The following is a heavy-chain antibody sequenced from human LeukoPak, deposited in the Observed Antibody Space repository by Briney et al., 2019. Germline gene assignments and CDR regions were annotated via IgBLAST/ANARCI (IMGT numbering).Heavy chain of an antibody. V-gene: IGHV3-21*05. CDR1: GFSFSSNA. D-gene: IGHD6-13*01. Sequence: GGSLRLSCSASGFSFSSNAMHWVRQAPGQGLEWVAYISHSSGFTNYADSVKGRFAISRDNAKNSLYLQMDSLRAEDTAIYYCAKLFKAYSSSWIDYWGQGNLVTVSS. CDR3: AKLFKAYSSSWIDY. J-gene: IGHJ4*02. CDR2: ISHSSGFT.